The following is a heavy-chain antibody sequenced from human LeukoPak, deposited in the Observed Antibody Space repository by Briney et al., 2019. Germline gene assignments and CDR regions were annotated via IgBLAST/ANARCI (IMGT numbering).Heavy chain of an antibody. CDR3: ARSGCSSTSCYVREPSNCPACWFDP. D-gene: IGHD2-2*01. V-gene: IGHV4-31*03. J-gene: IGHJ5*02. CDR2: ISYSGSA. Sequence: SETLSLTRTVSGGSISSGGYYWSWIRQHPGKGLEWIGYISYSGSAYYNPSLKSRVTISVDTSKNQFSLKLSSVTAADTAVYYCARSGCSSTSCYVREPSNCPACWFDPWGQGTLVTVSS. CDR1: GGSISSGGYY.